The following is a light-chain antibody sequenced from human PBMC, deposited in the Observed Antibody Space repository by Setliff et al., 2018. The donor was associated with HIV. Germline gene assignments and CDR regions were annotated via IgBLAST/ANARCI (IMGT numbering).Light chain of an antibody. CDR2: EVR. CDR1: SSDVCGYSY. J-gene: IGLJ1*01. Sequence: QSALAQPASVSGSPGQSITISCTGTSSDVCGYSYVSWYQQHPGKAPKLIIYEVRNRPSGVSNRFSGSKSGNTASLTISGLQAEDEADYSCSSYASSNTLPFGTGTKVTVL. V-gene: IGLV2-14*01. CDR3: SSYASSNTLP.